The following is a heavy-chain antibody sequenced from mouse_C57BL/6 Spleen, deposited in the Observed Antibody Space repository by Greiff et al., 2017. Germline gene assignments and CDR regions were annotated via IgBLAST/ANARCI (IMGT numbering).Heavy chain of an antibody. CDR1: GYTFTSYG. CDR2: IYPRSGNT. V-gene: IGHV1-81*01. J-gene: IGHJ2*01. CDR3: ARGEPGPDY. Sequence: VKLMESGAELARPGASVKLSCKASGYTFTSYGISWVKQRTGQGLEWIGEIYPRSGNTYYNEKFKGKATLTADKSSSTAYMELRSLTSEDSAVYFCARGEPGPDYWGQGTTLTVSS.